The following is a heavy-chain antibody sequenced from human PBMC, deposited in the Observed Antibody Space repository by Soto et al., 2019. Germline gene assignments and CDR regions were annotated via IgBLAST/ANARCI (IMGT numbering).Heavy chain of an antibody. CDR2: ISAHNGDT. Sequence: QVQLVQSGAEVKRPGASVKVSCKASGYTFTSYGINWVRQAPGQGLEWVGWISAHNGDTNHAQNSQARVTLTTDPSTTTAYLDLRSLISADTAVYYCARTPPSVTAARLDCWGQGTLVTVSS. D-gene: IGHD6-6*01. V-gene: IGHV1-18*01. CDR3: ARTPPSVTAARLDC. J-gene: IGHJ4*02. CDR1: GYTFTSYG.